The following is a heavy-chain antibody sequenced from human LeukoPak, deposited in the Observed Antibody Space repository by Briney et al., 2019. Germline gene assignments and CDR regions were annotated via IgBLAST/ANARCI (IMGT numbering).Heavy chain of an antibody. V-gene: IGHV4-34*01. D-gene: IGHD2-21*02. J-gene: IGHJ4*02. Sequence: TSETLSLTCAVYGGSFSGYYWSWIRQPPGKGLEWIGEINHSGSTYYNPSLKSRVTISVDTFKNQFSLKLSSVTAADTAVYYCAREGVTAIRGFDYWGQGTLVTVSS. CDR2: INHSGST. CDR1: GGSFSGYY. CDR3: AREGVTAIRGFDY.